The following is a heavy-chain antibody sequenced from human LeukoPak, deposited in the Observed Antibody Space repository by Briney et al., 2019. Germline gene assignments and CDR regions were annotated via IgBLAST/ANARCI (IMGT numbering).Heavy chain of an antibody. CDR3: ARDALSSGWQGYFDY. J-gene: IGHJ4*02. CDR2: ISSSSSYI. Sequence: GGSLRLSCAASGFTFSSYSMNWVRQAPGKWLEWVSSISSSSSYIYYADSVKGRFTISRDNAKNSLYLQMNSLRAEDTAVYYCARDALSSGWQGYFDYWGQGTLVTVSS. CDR1: GFTFSSYS. V-gene: IGHV3-21*01. D-gene: IGHD6-19*01.